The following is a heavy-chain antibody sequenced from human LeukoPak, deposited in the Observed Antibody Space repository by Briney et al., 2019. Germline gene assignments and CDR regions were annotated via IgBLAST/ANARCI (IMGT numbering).Heavy chain of an antibody. CDR2: IYYRGSA. J-gene: IGHJ4*02. Sequence: SETLSLTCTVSGASISSYYWSWIRQPPGEGLEWIGYIYYRGSAHYNPSLKCRVTISVDTSKNQFSLKLSSVTAADTAVYYCASGPYPAAGTDHQFDYWGQGTLGTVSS. CDR1: GASISSYY. V-gene: IGHV4-59*01. CDR3: ASGPYPAAGTDHQFDY. D-gene: IGHD6-13*01.